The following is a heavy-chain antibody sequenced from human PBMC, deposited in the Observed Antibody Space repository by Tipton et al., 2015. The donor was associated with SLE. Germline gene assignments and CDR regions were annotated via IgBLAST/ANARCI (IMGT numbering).Heavy chain of an antibody. CDR2: IYYSGST. D-gene: IGHD6-19*01. J-gene: IGHJ4*02. CDR3: ASRPSYSSGWYYFDY. CDR1: GGSISSYY. V-gene: IGHV4-59*08. Sequence: TLPLTCTVSGGSISSYYWSWIRQPPGKGLEWIGYIYYSGSTNYNPSLKSRVTISVDTSKNQFSLKLSSVTAADTAVYYCASRPSYSSGWYYFDYWGQGTLVTVSS.